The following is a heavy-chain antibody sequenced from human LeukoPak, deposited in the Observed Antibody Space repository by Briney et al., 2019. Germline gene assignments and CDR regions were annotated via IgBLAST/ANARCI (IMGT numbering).Heavy chain of an antibody. CDR1: GFTFDDYA. Sequence: GGSLRLSCAASGFTFDDYAMHWVRQAPGKGLEWVSGISWNSGSIGYADSVKGRFTISRDNAKNSLYLQMNSLRAEDTAVYYCARDSDYDSSGYYDYWGQGTLVTVSS. V-gene: IGHV3-9*01. CDR2: ISWNSGSI. CDR3: ARDSDYDSSGYYDY. D-gene: IGHD3-22*01. J-gene: IGHJ4*02.